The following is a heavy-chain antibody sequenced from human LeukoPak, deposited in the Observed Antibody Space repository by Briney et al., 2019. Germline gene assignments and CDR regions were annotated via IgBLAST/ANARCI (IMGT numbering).Heavy chain of an antibody. Sequence: SETLSLTCTVSGGSISSSSYYWGWIRQPPGRGLEWIGSIYYSGSTYYNPSLKSRVTISVDTSKNQFSLKLSSVTAADTAVYYCARYYGSGSLDYWGQGTLVTVSS. CDR1: GGSISSSSYY. CDR2: IYYSGST. V-gene: IGHV4-39*01. CDR3: ARYYGSGSLDY. D-gene: IGHD3-10*01. J-gene: IGHJ4*02.